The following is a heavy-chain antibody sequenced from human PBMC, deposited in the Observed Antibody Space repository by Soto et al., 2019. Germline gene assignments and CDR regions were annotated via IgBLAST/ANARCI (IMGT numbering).Heavy chain of an antibody. CDR3: SRSPEVGVRGAY. V-gene: IGHV3-21*01. D-gene: IGHD3-16*01. CDR1: GFPFSAYN. CDR2: ITVGSSHI. Sequence: PGGSLRLSCTASGFPFSAYNINWVRQAPGKGLEWVSSITVGSSHIYQPNSMKGRFTISRDDAKNSVYLQIDSLRDEDTALYYCSRSPEVGVRGAYWRHGPLFT. J-gene: IGHJ4*01.